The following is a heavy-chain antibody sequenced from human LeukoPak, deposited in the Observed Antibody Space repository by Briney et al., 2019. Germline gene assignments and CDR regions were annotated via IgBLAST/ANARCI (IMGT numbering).Heavy chain of an antibody. CDR1: GASVNSGRYY. D-gene: IGHD5-18*01. CDR2: IYTSGNT. J-gene: IGHJ4*02. CDR3: AREYSYGSNF. Sequence: PSQTLSLTCSVAGASVNSGRYYWTWIRQPAGKGLEWIGRIYTSGNTNYNPSLKSRVTISVDTSKIQFSLKLSSVTAADTAVYYCAREYSYGSNFWGQGTLVTVSS. V-gene: IGHV4-61*02.